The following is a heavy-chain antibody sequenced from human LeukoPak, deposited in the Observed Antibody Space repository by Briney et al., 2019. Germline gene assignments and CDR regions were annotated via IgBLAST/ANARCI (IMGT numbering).Heavy chain of an antibody. Sequence: ASVKVSCKASGYTFTSYGTSWVRQAPGQGLEWMGWISAYNGNTNYAQKLQGRVTMTTDTSTSTAYMELRSLRSDDTAVYYCAREEPATASRAVDYWGQGTLVTVSS. J-gene: IGHJ4*02. CDR1: GYTFTSYG. CDR2: ISAYNGNT. CDR3: AREEPATASRAVDY. D-gene: IGHD1-14*01. V-gene: IGHV1-18*01.